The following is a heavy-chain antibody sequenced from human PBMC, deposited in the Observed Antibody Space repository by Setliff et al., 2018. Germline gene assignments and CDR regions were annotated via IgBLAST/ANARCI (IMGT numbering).Heavy chain of an antibody. CDR1: GESFSGHY. V-gene: IGHV4-34*01. D-gene: IGHD6-19*01. Sequence: SETLSLTCAVYGESFSGHYWNWIRRPPGKGLEWIGEINDSGRSNYNPSLKSRLTMSVDTYKKQFSLTLTSVTAADTAVYYCARGSSYDKGWFPRTLYYYYYLDVWANGTTVTVSS. CDR3: ARGSSYDKGWFPRTLYYYYYLDV. J-gene: IGHJ6*03. CDR2: INDSGRS.